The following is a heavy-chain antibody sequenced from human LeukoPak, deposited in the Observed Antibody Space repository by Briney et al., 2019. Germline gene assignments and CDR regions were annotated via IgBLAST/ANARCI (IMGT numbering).Heavy chain of an antibody. D-gene: IGHD3-3*01. CDR3: ATSKRFLEWLLAEAGPDY. J-gene: IGHJ4*02. Sequence: GASVKVSCKASGYTFTDYYMHWVQQAPGKGLEWMGRVDPEDGETIYAEKFQGRVTITADTSTDTAHMELSGLRSEDTAVYYCATSKRFLEWLLAEAGPDYWGQGTLVTVSS. V-gene: IGHV1-69-2*01. CDR2: VDPEDGET. CDR1: GYTFTDYY.